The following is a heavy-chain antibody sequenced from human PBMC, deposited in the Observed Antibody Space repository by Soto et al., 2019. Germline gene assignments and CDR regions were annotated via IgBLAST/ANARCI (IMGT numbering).Heavy chain of an antibody. D-gene: IGHD5-12*01. CDR3: AREGRDGYRMSPFDI. CDR2: ISAYNGNT. V-gene: IGHV1-18*04. Sequence: GASVKVSCKASGYTFTSYGISWVRQAPGQGLEWMGWISAYNGNTNYAQKLQGRVTMTTDTSTSTAYMELRSLRSDDTAVYYCAREGRDGYRMSPFDIWGQGTMVTVSS. J-gene: IGHJ3*02. CDR1: GYTFTSYG.